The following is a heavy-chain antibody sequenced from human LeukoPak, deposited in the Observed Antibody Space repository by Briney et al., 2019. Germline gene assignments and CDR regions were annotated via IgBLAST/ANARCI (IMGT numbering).Heavy chain of an antibody. D-gene: IGHD6-19*01. V-gene: IGHV1-18*01. Sequence: ASVKVSCKASGYTFTHHGITWVRQAPGQGLEWMGWISGYNGDTHYAQNFRGRVTLTTDTSTSTAYMELRSLRSDDTAVCYCARDPTNTSGRYAYFDYWGQGTLVTVSS. J-gene: IGHJ4*02. CDR2: ISGYNGDT. CDR3: ARDPTNTSGRYAYFDY. CDR1: GYTFTHHG.